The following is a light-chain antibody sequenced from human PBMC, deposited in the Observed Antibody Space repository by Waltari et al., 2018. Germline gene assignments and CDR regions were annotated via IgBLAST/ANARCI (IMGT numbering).Light chain of an antibody. CDR2: RNN. J-gene: IGLJ2*01. Sequence: QSVLRQPPSASGTPGPRVSIACSGSNYNTGNNFVYWYHPLPGTAPKPLIYRNNQRPSGVPDRFSGAKSGTSASLAISGLRSEDEADYYCASWDGSLGGVIFGGGTKLTVL. V-gene: IGLV1-47*01. CDR3: ASWDGSLGGVI. CDR1: NYNTGNNF.